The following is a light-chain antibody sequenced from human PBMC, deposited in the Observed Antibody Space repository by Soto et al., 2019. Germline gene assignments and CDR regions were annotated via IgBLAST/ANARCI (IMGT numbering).Light chain of an antibody. CDR3: QAWDSSIASYV. J-gene: IGLJ1*01. Sequence: SYELTQPPSVSVSPGQTASITCSGDELGEKYVCWYQQKPGQPPALVIYQDSKRPSGIPERFSGSNSGNTATLTISETQAMDEADYYCQAWDSSIASYVFGTGTKVTVL. CDR2: QDS. V-gene: IGLV3-1*01. CDR1: ELGEKY.